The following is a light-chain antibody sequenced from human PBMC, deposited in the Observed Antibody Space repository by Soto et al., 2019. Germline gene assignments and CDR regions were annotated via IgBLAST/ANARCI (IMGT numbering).Light chain of an antibody. CDR3: QQNFSAIGT. J-gene: IGKJ1*01. V-gene: IGKV1-39*01. CDR2: ATS. Sequence: DIQITQSPPSLSASVGDRVTITCRESQGIRTYLNWYPQKPGKAPKLLIYATSTLQRGVRSRFSGGGAGTDCTRTISSLQAEDVATDYCQQNFSAIGTFGQGTKVDIK. CDR1: QGIRTY.